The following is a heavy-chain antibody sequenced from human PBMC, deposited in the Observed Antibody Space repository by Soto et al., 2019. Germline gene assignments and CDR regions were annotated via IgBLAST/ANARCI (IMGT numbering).Heavy chain of an antibody. CDR3: ARDVFCGGAPACPDMDV. J-gene: IGHJ6*02. CDR2: ISGYNGNT. Sequence: ASVKVSFKASGYTFSGYSITWLRQAPGQGLEWMGRISGYNGNTNYARTLRGRLTLTTDTSTSTAYMELRSLTSDDTAVYYRARDVFCGGAPACPDMDVWGQGTTVTVSS. CDR1: GYTFSGYS. D-gene: IGHD2-21*01. V-gene: IGHV1-18*04.